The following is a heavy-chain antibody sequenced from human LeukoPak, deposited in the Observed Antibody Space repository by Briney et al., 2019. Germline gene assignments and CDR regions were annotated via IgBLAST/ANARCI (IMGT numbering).Heavy chain of an antibody. D-gene: IGHD5-18*01. CDR2: IKQDGSEK. CDR1: GFTFISYW. J-gene: IGHJ6*03. CDR3: ARVQRGYSYNPLGYYYYYMDV. Sequence: GGSLRLSCAASGFTFISYWLTWVRQAPGKGLEWVANIKQDGSEKYYVGSVKGRFTISRDNAKNSLYLQMNSLRAEDTAVYYCARVQRGYSYNPLGYYYYYMDVWGKGTTVTVSS. V-gene: IGHV3-7*01.